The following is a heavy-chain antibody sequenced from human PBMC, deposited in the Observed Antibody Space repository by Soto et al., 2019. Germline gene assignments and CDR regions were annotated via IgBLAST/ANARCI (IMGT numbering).Heavy chain of an antibody. CDR1: GYTFTNYG. CDR2: ISAYNGNT. V-gene: IGHV1-18*01. CDR3: ARGRQLVGYFYYYMDV. D-gene: IGHD6-6*01. Sequence: QVQLLQSGAEVKKPGASVKVSCKASGYTFTNYGITWVRQAPGQGLEWMGWISAYNGNTHYTQRLQGRGTMTTDTSTSTAYMELRGLRSDDTAVYYCARGRQLVGYFYYYMDVWGKGTTVTVSS. J-gene: IGHJ6*03.